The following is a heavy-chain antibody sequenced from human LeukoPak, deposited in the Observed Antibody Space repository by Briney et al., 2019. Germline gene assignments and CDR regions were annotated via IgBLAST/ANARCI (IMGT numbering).Heavy chain of an antibody. V-gene: IGHV1-18*01. J-gene: IGHJ4*02. CDR2: ISAYNGNT. CDR1: GYTFTSYG. CDR3: ARVRGVTMIVEYYFDY. Sequence: ASVKVSCKASGYTFTSYGISWVRQAPGQGLEWMGWISAYNGNTNYAQKLQGRVTMTTDTSTSTAYMELRSLRSDDTAVYYCARVRGVTMIVEYYFDYWGQGTLVTVSS. D-gene: IGHD3-22*01.